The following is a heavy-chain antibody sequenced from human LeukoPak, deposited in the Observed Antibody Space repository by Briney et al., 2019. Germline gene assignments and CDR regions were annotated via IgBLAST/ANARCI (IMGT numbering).Heavy chain of an antibody. CDR2: IVAAGSDT. V-gene: IGHV3-74*01. J-gene: IGHJ4*02. CDR1: GLTLSNLW. Sequence: QPGGSLSLSCTASGLTLSNLWAHWVREAPGKGLVWVSGIVAAGSDTRYAESVKGRFTTARDSAKNTLCLQIASLRAEDTAMYYCARTGVWLSNFDFWGQGALVTVSS. D-gene: IGHD5-24*01. CDR3: ARTGVWLSNFDF.